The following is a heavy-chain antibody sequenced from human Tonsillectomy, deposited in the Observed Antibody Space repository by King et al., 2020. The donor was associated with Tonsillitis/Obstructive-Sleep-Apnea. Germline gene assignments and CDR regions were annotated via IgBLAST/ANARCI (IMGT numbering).Heavy chain of an antibody. CDR3: AKDSSGRLLY. V-gene: IGHV3-9*01. J-gene: IGHJ4*02. Sequence: QLVQSGGGLVQPGRSLRLSCAASGFTFDDYAMHWVRQAPGKGLEWVSGISWNSGSIGYADSVKGRFTISRDNAKNSLYLQMNSLRAEDTALYYCAKDSSGRLLYWGQGTLVTVSS. CDR2: ISWNSGSI. D-gene: IGHD1-26*01. CDR1: GFTFDDYA.